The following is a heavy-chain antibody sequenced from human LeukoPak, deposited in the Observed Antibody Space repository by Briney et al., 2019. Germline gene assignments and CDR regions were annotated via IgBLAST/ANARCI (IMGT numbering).Heavy chain of an antibody. J-gene: IGHJ5*02. D-gene: IGHD4-17*01. CDR3: ARGGVTTWFDP. V-gene: IGHV4-30-2*01. Sequence: PSETLSLTCAVSGGSLSRGGYSWSWIRQPPGKGLEWIGYIYHSGSTYYNPSLKSRVTISVDRSKNQFSLKLSSVTAADTAVYYCARGGVTTWFDPWGQGTLVTVSS. CDR2: IYHSGST. CDR1: GGSLSRGGYS.